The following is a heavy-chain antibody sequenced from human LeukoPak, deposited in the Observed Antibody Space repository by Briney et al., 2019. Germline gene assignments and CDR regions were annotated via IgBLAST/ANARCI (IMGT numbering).Heavy chain of an antibody. D-gene: IGHD2-15*01. CDR2: ISSSSSYI. CDR3: ARDIVRSGGSCYGY. V-gene: IGHV3-21*01. CDR1: GFTFSSYS. Sequence: NPGGPLRLSCAASGFTFSSYSMNWVRQAPGKGLEWVSSISSSSSYIYYADSVKGRFTISRDNAKNSLYLQMNSLRAEDTAVYYCARDIVRSGGSCYGYWGQGTLVTVSS. J-gene: IGHJ4*02.